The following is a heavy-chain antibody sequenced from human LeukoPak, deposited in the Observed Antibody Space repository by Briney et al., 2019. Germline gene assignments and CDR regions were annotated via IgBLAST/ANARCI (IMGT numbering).Heavy chain of an antibody. CDR1: GFTFSLYS. Sequence: GGSLRLSCAASGFTFSLYSMKWLRPAPGKGLEGVSSISSSSSYIYYADSVKGRFTISRDNAKNSLYLQMNSLRAEDTAVYYCARWVTMVRGDYFDYWGQGTLVTVS. V-gene: IGHV3-21*01. CDR3: ARWVTMVRGDYFDY. J-gene: IGHJ4*02. D-gene: IGHD3-10*01. CDR2: ISSSSSYI.